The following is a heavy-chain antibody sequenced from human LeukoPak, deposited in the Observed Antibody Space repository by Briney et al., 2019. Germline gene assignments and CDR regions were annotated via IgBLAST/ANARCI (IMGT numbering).Heavy chain of an antibody. CDR2: IRSKAYGETA. CDR3: TRDRGAYNLYDY. Sequence: GGSLRLSCTASGFTFGDYATSWIRQAPGKGLEWVGFIRSKAYGETADYAASVKGRFTISRDDSKAIAYLQMNSLKTEDTAVYHCTRDRGAYNLYDYWGQGTLVTVSS. CDR1: GFTFGDYA. J-gene: IGHJ4*02. V-gene: IGHV3-49*03. D-gene: IGHD1-1*01.